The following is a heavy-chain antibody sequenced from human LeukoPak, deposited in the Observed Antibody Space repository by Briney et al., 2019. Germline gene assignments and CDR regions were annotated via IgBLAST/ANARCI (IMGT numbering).Heavy chain of an antibody. J-gene: IGHJ4*02. CDR2: ISSSSSTI. Sequence: PXGSLRLSCAASGFTFSSYSMNWVRQAPGKGLEWVSYISSSSSTIYYADSVKGRFTISRDNAKNSLYLQMNSLRDEDTAVYYCAKNPIMGQLVHHFYYWGQGTLVTVSS. CDR1: GFTFSSYS. V-gene: IGHV3-48*02. CDR3: AKNPIMGQLVHHFYY. D-gene: IGHD2-8*01.